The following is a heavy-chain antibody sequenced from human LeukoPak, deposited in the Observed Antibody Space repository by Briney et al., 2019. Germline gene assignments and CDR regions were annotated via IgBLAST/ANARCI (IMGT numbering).Heavy chain of an antibody. CDR1: GFLVSDNY. Sequence: GGSLRLSCAASGFLVSDNYMHWLRQAPGKGLEWVSVLYTDGSTYYADSGKGRFNISRDNSKNTLYLQMNSLRAEDTAVYYCARVNGYNSYFDYWGQGTLVT. CDR2: LYTDGST. J-gene: IGHJ4*02. CDR3: ARVNGYNSYFDY. D-gene: IGHD5-24*01. V-gene: IGHV3-53*05.